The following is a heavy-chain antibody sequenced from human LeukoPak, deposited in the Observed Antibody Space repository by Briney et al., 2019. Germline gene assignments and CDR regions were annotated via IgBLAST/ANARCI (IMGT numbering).Heavy chain of an antibody. Sequence: GGSLRLSCTVSGFTFSYSAMSWVRQASGKGLEWVSSISATGDRTYYADSVKGRVTISRDNSKNTLILQMNSLRAEDTALYYCVKAARTGGSSGDFYYFHYWGQGTLVTVSS. D-gene: IGHD3-22*01. CDR3: VKAARTGGSSGDFYYFHY. CDR2: ISATGDRT. V-gene: IGHV3-23*01. J-gene: IGHJ4*02. CDR1: GFTFSYSA.